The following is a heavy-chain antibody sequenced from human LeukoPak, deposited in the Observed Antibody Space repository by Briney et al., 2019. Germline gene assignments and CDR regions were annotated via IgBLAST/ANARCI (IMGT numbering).Heavy chain of an antibody. CDR2: INTNTGNP. CDR1: GYTFTSYA. V-gene: IGHV7-4-1*02. J-gene: IGHJ4*02. D-gene: IGHD3-22*01. Sequence: ASVKVSCKASGYTFTSYAMNWVRQAPGQGLEWMGWINTNTGNPTYAQGFTGRFVFSLDTSVSTAYLQISSLKAEDTAVYYCAREFVHYYDSSGYYKTYYFDYWGQGTLVTVSS. CDR3: AREFVHYYDSSGYYKTYYFDY.